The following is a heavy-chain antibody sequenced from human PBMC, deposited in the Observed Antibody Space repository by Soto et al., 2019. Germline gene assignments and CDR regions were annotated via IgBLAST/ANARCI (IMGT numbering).Heavy chain of an antibody. CDR2: ISSSGSTI. V-gene: IGHV3-48*03. J-gene: IGHJ6*02. D-gene: IGHD6-19*01. CDR3: GGIAVDGTGPYYYYGMDV. Sequence: VGSLRLSCAASGFTFSSYEMNWVRQAPGKGLEWVSYISSSGSTIYYADSVKGRFTISRDNAKNSLYLQMNSLRAEDTAVYYCGGIAVDGTGPYYYYGMDVWGQGTTVTVSS. CDR1: GFTFSSYE.